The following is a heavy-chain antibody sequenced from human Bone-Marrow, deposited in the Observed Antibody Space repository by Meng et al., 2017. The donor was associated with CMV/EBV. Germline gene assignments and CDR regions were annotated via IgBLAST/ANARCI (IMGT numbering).Heavy chain of an antibody. D-gene: IGHD7-27*01. Sequence: GESLKISCAASGFTFSNAWMSWVRQAPGKGLEWVGRIKSKTDGGTTDYAAPVKGRFTISRDDSKNTLYLQMNSLKTEDTAVYYCTTDPSAPGALGSWGQGTLVTVSS. J-gene: IGHJ4*02. CDR2: IKSKTDGGTT. CDR1: GFTFSNAW. V-gene: IGHV3-15*01. CDR3: TTDPSAPGALGS.